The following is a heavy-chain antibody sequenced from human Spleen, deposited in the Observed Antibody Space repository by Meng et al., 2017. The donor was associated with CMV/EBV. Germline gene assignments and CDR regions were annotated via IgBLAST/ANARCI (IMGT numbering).Heavy chain of an antibody. D-gene: IGHD1-7*01. CDR1: GYTFTSYY. CDR2: INPSGGST. Sequence: ASVKVSCKASGYTFTSYYMHWVRQAPGQGLEWMGIINPSGGSTSYAQKFQGRVSMTRDTSTSTAYMELRSLRTDDTAVYYCARDRWNYGNPYFDDWGQGTLVTVSS. V-gene: IGHV1-46*01. J-gene: IGHJ4*02. CDR3: ARDRWNYGNPYFDD.